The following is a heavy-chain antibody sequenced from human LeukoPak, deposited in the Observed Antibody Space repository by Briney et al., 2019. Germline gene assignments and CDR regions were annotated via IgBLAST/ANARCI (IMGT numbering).Heavy chain of an antibody. Sequence: GGSLRLSCAASGFTFSSYAMHWVRQAPGKGLEWVAVISYDGSNKYYADSVKGRFTISRDNSKNTLYLQMNSLRAEDTAVYYCARERGATVPFDIWGQGTMVTVSS. V-gene: IGHV3-30-3*01. D-gene: IGHD4-17*01. CDR1: GFTFSSYA. CDR3: ARERGATVPFDI. CDR2: ISYDGSNK. J-gene: IGHJ3*02.